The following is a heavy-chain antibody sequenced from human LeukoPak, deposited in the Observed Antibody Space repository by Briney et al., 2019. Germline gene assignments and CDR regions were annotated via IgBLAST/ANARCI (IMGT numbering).Heavy chain of an antibody. CDR2: INYGGSS. CDR1: GGSISSYY. Sequence: SETLSLTCTVSGGSISSYYWSWIRQPPGRGLKWIGYINYGGSSNYNPSLKSRVTIPVDTSKNQFSLKLRSVTAADTAVYYCAREFDYYGSGSYLILDYWGQGTLVTVSS. V-gene: IGHV4-59*01. J-gene: IGHJ4*02. D-gene: IGHD3-10*01. CDR3: AREFDYYGSGSYLILDY.